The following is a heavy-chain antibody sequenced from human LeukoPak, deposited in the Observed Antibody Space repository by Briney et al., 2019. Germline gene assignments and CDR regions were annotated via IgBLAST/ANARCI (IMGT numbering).Heavy chain of an antibody. V-gene: IGHV4-59*12. D-gene: IGHD2-2*01. CDR2: IFYSGGT. J-gene: IGHJ6*02. CDR1: RGSTSSSY. CDR3: ARVRGIVIEPAVYGMDV. Sequence: PSGTLSLTSTLPRGSTSSSYWCSLRQLPGEGLGCIGYIFYSGGTHYNPPLRSRVAISIPTTKTQISLNLSCVTAADTAVYYCARVRGIVIEPAVYGMDVWGQGTTVTVSS.